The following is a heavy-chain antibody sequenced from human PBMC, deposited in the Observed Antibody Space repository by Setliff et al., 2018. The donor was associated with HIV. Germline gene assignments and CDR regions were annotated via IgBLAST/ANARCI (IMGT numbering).Heavy chain of an antibody. CDR2: MHVSRET. CDR3: ARHGRSYDSGRWYNWFDS. D-gene: IGHD3-10*01. V-gene: IGHV4-59*08. Sequence: SETLSLTCTVSGGSISDTYYTWIRQTPGKGLEWIGLMHVSRETNYNPSLESRVTISMDTSKNQSSLKLSSVTAADTALYFCARHGRSYDSGRWYNWFDSWGQGTPVTVSS. CDR1: GGSISDTY. J-gene: IGHJ5*01.